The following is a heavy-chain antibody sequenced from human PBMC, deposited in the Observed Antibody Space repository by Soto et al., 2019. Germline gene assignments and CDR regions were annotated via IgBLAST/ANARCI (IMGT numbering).Heavy chain of an antibody. Sequence: SETLSLTCTVSGGSISSYYWSWIRQPPGKGLEWIGYIYYSGSTNYNPSLKSRVTISVDTSKNQFSLKLSSVTAADTAVYYCAREANIAAAGTANWFDPWGQGTLVTVSS. D-gene: IGHD6-13*01. CDR2: IYYSGST. CDR3: AREANIAAAGTANWFDP. CDR1: GGSISSYY. V-gene: IGHV4-59*01. J-gene: IGHJ5*02.